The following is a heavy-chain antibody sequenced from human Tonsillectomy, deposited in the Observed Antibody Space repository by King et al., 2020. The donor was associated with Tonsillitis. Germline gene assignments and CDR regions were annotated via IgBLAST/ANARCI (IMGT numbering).Heavy chain of an antibody. J-gene: IGHJ6*02. CDR1: GFTFSSYT. CDR2: ISSTSSPI. CDR3: ARESSMLAAGLYYYYGMDV. Sequence: QLVQSGGGLVQPGGSLRLSCAASGFTFSSYTMNWVRQAPGKGLEWISYISSTSSPIYYADSVKGRFTISRDNARNSLYLQMNSLRAEDTAAYYCARESSMLAAGLYYYYGMDVWGQGTTVTVSS. V-gene: IGHV3-48*01. D-gene: IGHD6-13*01.